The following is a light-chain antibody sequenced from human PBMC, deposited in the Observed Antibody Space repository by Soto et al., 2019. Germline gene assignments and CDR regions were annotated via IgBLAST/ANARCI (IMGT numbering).Light chain of an antibody. Sequence: QSVLTQPPSASGTPGQTVTISCSGSSSNIGSYTVNWYQQLPGTAPELLIFSNNQRPSGVPDRFSGSGSGTSASLPISGVQSEDEADYYCAAWDDSLNALVFGGGTKLTVL. V-gene: IGLV1-44*01. CDR2: SNN. J-gene: IGLJ2*01. CDR1: SSNIGSYT. CDR3: AAWDDSLNALV.